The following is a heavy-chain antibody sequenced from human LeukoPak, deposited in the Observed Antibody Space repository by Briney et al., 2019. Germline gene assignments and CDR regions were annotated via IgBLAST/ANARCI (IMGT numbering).Heavy chain of an antibody. CDR1: GVSISSGHW. V-gene: IGHV4-4*02. D-gene: IGHD6-13*01. CDR2: IYHSGST. Sequence: SGTLSLTCAVSGVSISSGHWWSWVRQPPGKGLEWIGEIYHSGSTNYNASLKSRVTISVDTSKNQFSLKLNSVTVADTAVYYCVTSIALAGWGAFDVWGQGTMVTVSS. CDR3: VTSIALAGWGAFDV. J-gene: IGHJ3*01.